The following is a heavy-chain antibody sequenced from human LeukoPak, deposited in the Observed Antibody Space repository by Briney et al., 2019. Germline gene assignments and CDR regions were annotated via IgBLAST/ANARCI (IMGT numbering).Heavy chain of an antibody. CDR2: ISYSGST. CDR1: GGSISSYY. Sequence: SSETLSLTCTVSGGSISSYYWSWIRQPPGKGLEWIGYISYSGSTNYNPSLKSRLTISVDTSKNQFSLKLSSVTAADTAVYYCARCAVMDDDYFDYWGQGTLVTVSS. D-gene: IGHD3-16*01. J-gene: IGHJ4*02. V-gene: IGHV4-59*01. CDR3: ARCAVMDDDYFDY.